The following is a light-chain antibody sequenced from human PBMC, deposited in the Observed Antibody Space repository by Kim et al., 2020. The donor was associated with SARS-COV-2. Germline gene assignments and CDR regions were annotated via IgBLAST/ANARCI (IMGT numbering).Light chain of an antibody. Sequence: QLVLTQSPPASASLGASVKLTCTLSSGHSNYAIAWHQQQPEKGPRYLMKLNSDGTHTKGDGIPDRFSGSSSGAERYLTISSLQSDDEADYYCQTWATAIVFGGGTQLTVL. J-gene: IGLJ2*01. CDR3: QTWATAIV. V-gene: IGLV4-69*01. CDR1: SGHSNYA. CDR2: LNSDGTH.